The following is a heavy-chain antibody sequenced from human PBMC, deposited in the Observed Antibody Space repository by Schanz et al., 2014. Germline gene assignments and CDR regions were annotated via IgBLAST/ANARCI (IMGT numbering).Heavy chain of an antibody. J-gene: IGHJ5*02. CDR2: ISYGTSYI. V-gene: IGHV3-21*01. CDR1: GFSLDIFA. Sequence: EVQLVESGGGLVQPGGSLRLSCATSGFSLDIFAVSWVRQAPGKGLEWVSSISYGTSYIYYAESVKGRFTISRDNAKNSLFLQMNSLRAEDTAVYYCARAGYDADNWFDPWGQGTLVTVSS. CDR3: ARAGYDADNWFDP. D-gene: IGHD2-2*01.